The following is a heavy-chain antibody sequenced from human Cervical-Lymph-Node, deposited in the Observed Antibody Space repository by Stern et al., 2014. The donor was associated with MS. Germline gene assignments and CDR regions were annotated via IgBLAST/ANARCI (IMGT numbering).Heavy chain of an antibody. CDR3: ATDRDDFRSGYSAPTKGYGLDV. Sequence: VQLEESGAEVKKPGASVKVSCKVSGYTLTEFTIHWVRKAPGKGLEWVGGFSPEDGETIYAQKFQGRVTMTEDTSTDTAYMELSSLRSEDTAVYYCATDRDDFRSGYSAPTKGYGLDVWGQGTTVTVTS. D-gene: IGHD3-3*01. J-gene: IGHJ6*02. CDR2: FSPEDGET. V-gene: IGHV1-24*01. CDR1: GYTLTEFT.